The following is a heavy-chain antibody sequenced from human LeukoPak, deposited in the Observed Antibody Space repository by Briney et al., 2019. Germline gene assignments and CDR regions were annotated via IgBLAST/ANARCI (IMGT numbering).Heavy chain of an antibody. CDR2: IYYSGST. D-gene: IGHD2-15*01. J-gene: IGHJ3*02. Sequence: SQTLSLTCTVSGGSISSGGYYWSWIRQHPGKGLEWIGYIYYSGSTYYNPSLKSRATISVDTSKNQFSLKLSSVTAADTAVYYCARTGVVHAFDIWGQGTMVTVSS. V-gene: IGHV4-31*03. CDR1: GGSISSGGYY. CDR3: ARTGVVHAFDI.